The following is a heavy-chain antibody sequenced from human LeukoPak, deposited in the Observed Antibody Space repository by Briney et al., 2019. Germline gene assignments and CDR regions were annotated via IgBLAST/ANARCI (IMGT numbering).Heavy chain of an antibody. CDR3: ARDLRGYSYGAGY. V-gene: IGHV3-21*01. J-gene: IGHJ4*02. D-gene: IGHD5-18*01. CDR1: GFTFSSYS. CDR2: ISSSSSYI. Sequence: PGGSLRLSCAASGFTFSSYSMNWVRQAPGKGLEWVSSISSSSSYIYYADSVKGRFTISRDNAKNSLYLQMNSLRAEDTAVYYCARDLRGYSYGAGYWGQGTLVTVSS.